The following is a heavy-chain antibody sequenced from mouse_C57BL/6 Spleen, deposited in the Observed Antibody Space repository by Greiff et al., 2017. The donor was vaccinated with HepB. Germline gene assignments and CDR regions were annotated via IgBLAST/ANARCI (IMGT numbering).Heavy chain of an antibody. J-gene: IGHJ4*01. CDR2: IYPRDGST. CDR1: GYTFTDHT. D-gene: IGHD1-1*01. CDR3: ATEVYYYGSSLYAMDY. Sequence: VKLQQSDAELVKPGASVKISCKVSGYTFTDHTIHWMKQRPEQGLEWIGYIYPRDGSTKYNEKFKGKATLTADKSSSTAYMQLNSLTSEDSAVYFCATEVYYYGSSLYAMDYWGQGTSVTVSS. V-gene: IGHV1-78*01.